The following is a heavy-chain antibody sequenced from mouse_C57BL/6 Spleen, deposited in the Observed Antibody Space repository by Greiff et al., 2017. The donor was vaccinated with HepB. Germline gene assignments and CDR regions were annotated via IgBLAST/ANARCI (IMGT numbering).Heavy chain of an antibody. V-gene: IGHV5-16*01. CDR2: INYDGSST. CDR1: GFTFSDYY. J-gene: IGHJ2*01. D-gene: IGHD6-5*01. Sequence: EVQRVESEGGLVQPGSSMKLSCTASGFTFSDYYMAWVRQVPEKGLEWVANINYDGSSTYYLDSLKSRFIISRDNAKNILYLQMSSLKSEDTATYHSARDQHFSYASRGQGTTLIVSS. CDR3: ARDQHFSYAS.